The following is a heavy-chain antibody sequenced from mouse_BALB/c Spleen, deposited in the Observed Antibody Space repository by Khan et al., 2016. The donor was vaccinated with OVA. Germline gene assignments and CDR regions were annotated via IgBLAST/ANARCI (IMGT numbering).Heavy chain of an antibody. V-gene: IGHV5-6-5*01. D-gene: IGHD2-14*01. CDR3: AREAYRYDEYYFDY. J-gene: IGHJ2*01. CDR1: GFTFSTYA. Sequence: EVELVESGGDSVKPGGSLKLSCAVSGFTFSTYAMSWVRQTPEKRLEWVASISSGGSTYYPDSVKGRFTISRDNARNIVYLQMTSLRSEVMAMYYCAREAYRYDEYYFDYWGQGTTLTVSS. CDR2: ISSGGST.